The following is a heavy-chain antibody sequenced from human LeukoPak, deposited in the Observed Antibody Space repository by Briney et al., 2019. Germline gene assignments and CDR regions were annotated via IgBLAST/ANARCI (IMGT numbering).Heavy chain of an antibody. Sequence: KPGGSLRLSCAASGFTFSSYSMNWVRQAPGKGLEWVSSISSSSSYIYYADSVKGRFTISRDNSKNTLYLQMNSLRAEDTAVYYCARDARYFDWSIHSLFDYWGQGTLVTVSS. CDR1: GFTFSSYS. J-gene: IGHJ4*02. CDR2: ISSSSSYI. CDR3: ARDARYFDWSIHSLFDY. V-gene: IGHV3-21*01. D-gene: IGHD3-9*01.